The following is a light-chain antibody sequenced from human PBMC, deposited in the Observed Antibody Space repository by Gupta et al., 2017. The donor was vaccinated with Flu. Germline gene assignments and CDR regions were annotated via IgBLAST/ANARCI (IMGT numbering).Light chain of an antibody. V-gene: IGKV1-33*01. CDR2: DAS. Sequence: DIQMTQSPSSLSASLGDRVTITCQATQDISNFLNWYQQKPGKAPKLLIYDASSLETGVPSRFSGGGSGTHFTFTITSLQPEDVATYYCQQYDDLPLTFGGGTKVEIK. CDR1: QDISNF. J-gene: IGKJ4*01. CDR3: QQYDDLPLT.